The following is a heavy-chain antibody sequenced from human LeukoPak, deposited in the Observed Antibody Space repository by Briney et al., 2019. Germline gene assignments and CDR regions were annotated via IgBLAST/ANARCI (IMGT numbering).Heavy chain of an antibody. CDR2: ISSSSSTL. D-gene: IGHD3-22*01. J-gene: IGHJ4*02. CDR3: ARVRDSSGLYSYYFAY. CDR1: GFTFSSYA. Sequence: GGSLRLACAASGFTFSSYAMSWVHQPPGKGLEWGSYISSSSSTLSYADSVKGRFNISRDNAKNSTYMQMNSLRAEDTAVYYCARVRDSSGLYSYYFAYWGQGTLVTVSS. V-gene: IGHV3-48*04.